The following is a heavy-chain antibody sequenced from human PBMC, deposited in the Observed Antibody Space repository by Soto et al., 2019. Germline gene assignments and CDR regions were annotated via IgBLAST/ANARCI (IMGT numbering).Heavy chain of an antibody. D-gene: IGHD3-10*01. CDR2: IDNAGTDS. CDR1: GFTLSGRP. V-gene: IGHV3-74*01. J-gene: IGHJ6*04. CDR3: ARGWFGPDV. Sequence: EVQLVESGGGLVKPGGSLRLPCAASGFTLSGRPLPWVRQAPGKGLVWVSGIDNAGTDSTYADSVKGRFTSSRDNAKNMLYLQMNSLRVEDTAVYYCARGWFGPDVWGKGTTVTVSS.